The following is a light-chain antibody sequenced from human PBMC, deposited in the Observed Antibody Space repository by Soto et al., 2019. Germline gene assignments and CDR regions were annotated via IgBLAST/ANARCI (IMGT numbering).Light chain of an antibody. CDR2: KAS. V-gene: IGKV1-5*03. J-gene: IGKJ2*01. Sequence: DIQMTQSPSTLSASVGDRVTITCRASQSISSWLAWYQQKPGKAPKLLIYKASTLESGVPSRCSGSGSGTEFTLTISSLQPDDFATYYCHQYDSYLYTFGQGTKLEIK. CDR1: QSISSW. CDR3: HQYDSYLYT.